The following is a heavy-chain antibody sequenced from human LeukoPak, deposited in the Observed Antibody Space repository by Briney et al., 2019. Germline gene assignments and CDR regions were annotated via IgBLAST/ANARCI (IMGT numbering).Heavy chain of an antibody. V-gene: IGHV3-73*01. CDR2: IRIKSNNYAT. CDR3: SRPKSPAG. J-gene: IGHJ4*02. Sequence: GGSLRLSCAASGFTFSDSAIHWVRQASGKGLEWVGRIRIKSNNYATAYVASVQVRFTISRDDSKNTAYLQMNSLKTEDTAVYYCSRPKSPAGWGQGTLVTVSS. CDR1: GFTFSDSA.